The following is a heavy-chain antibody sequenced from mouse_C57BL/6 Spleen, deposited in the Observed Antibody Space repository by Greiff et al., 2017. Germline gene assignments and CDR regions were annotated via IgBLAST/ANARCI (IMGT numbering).Heavy chain of an antibody. CDR1: GYAFSSSW. CDR3: AREDAYDYDWFAY. Sequence: QVQLKQSGPELVKPGASVKISCKASGYAFSSSWMNWVKQRPGKGLEWIGRIYPGDGDTNYNGKFKGKATLTADKSSSTAYMQLSSLTSEDSAVYFCAREDAYDYDWFAYWGQGTTLTVSS. J-gene: IGHJ2*01. D-gene: IGHD2-4*01. V-gene: IGHV1-82*01. CDR2: IYPGDGDT.